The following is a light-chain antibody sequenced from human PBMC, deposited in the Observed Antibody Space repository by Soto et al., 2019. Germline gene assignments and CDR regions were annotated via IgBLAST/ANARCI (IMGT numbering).Light chain of an antibody. CDR3: QPYGSSGT. J-gene: IGKJ1*01. V-gene: IGKV3-20*01. CDR1: EILYNF. CDR2: DAF. Sequence: VVTQAPAALSLSEGERATLSCRASEILYNFLACYQLRPGQVPRLLISDAFNRATGVPARFSGSGSGTDFTLTISRLEPEDFAVYYCQPYGSSGTFGQGTKVDI.